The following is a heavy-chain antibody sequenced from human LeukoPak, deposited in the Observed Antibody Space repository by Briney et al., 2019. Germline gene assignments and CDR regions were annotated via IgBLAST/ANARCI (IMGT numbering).Heavy chain of an antibody. Sequence: GASVKDSCKASGYTFTSYGIIWVRQAPGQGLEWMGWISAYNGNTNYAQKLQGRVTMTTDTSTSTAYMELRSLRSDDTAVYYCARVMRRGNYLDYWGQGTLVTVSS. J-gene: IGHJ4*02. V-gene: IGHV1-18*01. CDR3: ARVMRRGNYLDY. CDR1: GYTFTSYG. CDR2: ISAYNGNT. D-gene: IGHD2-8*01.